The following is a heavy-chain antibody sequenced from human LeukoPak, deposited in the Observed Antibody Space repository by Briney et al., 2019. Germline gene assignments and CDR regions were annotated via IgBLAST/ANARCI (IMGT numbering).Heavy chain of an antibody. D-gene: IGHD3-10*01. CDR2: IRYDGSNK. Sequence: GGSLRLSCAASGFTFSSYGMHWVRQAPGKGLEWVAFIRYDGSNKYYADSVKGRFTISRDNSKNTLYLQMNSLRAEDTAVYYCARENAYYYGSGSPDYWGQGTLVTVSS. J-gene: IGHJ4*02. CDR1: GFTFSSYG. V-gene: IGHV3-30*02. CDR3: ARENAYYYGSGSPDY.